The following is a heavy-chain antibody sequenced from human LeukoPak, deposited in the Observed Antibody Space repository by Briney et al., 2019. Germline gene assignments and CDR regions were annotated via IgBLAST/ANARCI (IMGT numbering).Heavy chain of an antibody. CDR3: VKDRSDILTGPGSN. V-gene: IGHV3-64D*06. D-gene: IGHD3-9*01. Sequence: QTGGSLRLSCSASGFTFGSYAMHWVRQAPGKGLEYVSAISGNGGSTYYADSVKGRFTISRDNSKNTLYLQMSSMRAEDTAVYYCVKDRSDILTGPGSNWGQGTLVTVSS. J-gene: IGHJ4*02. CDR2: ISGNGGST. CDR1: GFTFGSYA.